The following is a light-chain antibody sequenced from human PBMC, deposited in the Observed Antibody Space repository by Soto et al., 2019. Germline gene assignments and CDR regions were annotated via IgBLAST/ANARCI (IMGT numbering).Light chain of an antibody. CDR1: QTVSTNY. Sequence: EIVLTQSPGTLSLSPGERVTLSCRASQTVSTNYLGWYQQKPGQAPRLLIYATSSKATGIPDRFSGSGSGTDFTLTISRLEPEDFAVYYCQKYGSSPFTFGPGTKVDIK. J-gene: IGKJ3*01. V-gene: IGKV3-20*01. CDR3: QKYGSSPFT. CDR2: ATS.